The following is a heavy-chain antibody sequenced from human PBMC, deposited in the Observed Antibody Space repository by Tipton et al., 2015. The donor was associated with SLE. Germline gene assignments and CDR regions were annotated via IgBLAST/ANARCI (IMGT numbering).Heavy chain of an antibody. CDR1: GDSISSRSYH. CDR2: IFYSGST. D-gene: IGHD5-24*01. Sequence: TLSLTCTVSGDSISSRSYHWGWIRQPPGKGLEWIGSIFYSGSTSYNPSLQSRVTISVDTSKNQFSLKLSSVTAADTAVYYCARLADGYRTDYWGQGTLVTVSS. CDR3: ARLADGYRTDY. V-gene: IGHV4-39*01. J-gene: IGHJ4*02.